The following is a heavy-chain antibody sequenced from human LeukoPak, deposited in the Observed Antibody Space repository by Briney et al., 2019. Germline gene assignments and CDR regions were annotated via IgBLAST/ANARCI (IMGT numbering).Heavy chain of an antibody. Sequence: GGSLRLSCAASGFTFSSYAMSWVRQAPGKGLEWVSAISGSGGSTYYADSVKGRFTISRDNSKNTLYLQMNSLRAEDTAVYYCAKDSRTERYSSSWSQDYWGQGTLVTVSS. V-gene: IGHV3-23*01. J-gene: IGHJ4*02. CDR3: AKDSRTERYSSSWSQDY. CDR1: GFTFSSYA. D-gene: IGHD6-13*01. CDR2: ISGSGGST.